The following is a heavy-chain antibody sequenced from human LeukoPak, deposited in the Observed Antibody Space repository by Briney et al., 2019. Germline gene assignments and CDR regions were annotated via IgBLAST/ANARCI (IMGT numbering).Heavy chain of an antibody. J-gene: IGHJ4*02. V-gene: IGHV3-23*01. D-gene: IGHD1-14*01. CDR3: AKDKGAVTGTFDY. CDR2: LTGGGGGT. Sequence: GGSLRLSCVASGFTFSNAWMSWVRQAPGKGLEWVSGLTGGGGGTSYADSVKGRFTISRDNSKNTLYLQMNSLRAEDTAVYYCAKDKGAVTGTFDYWGQGTLVTVSS. CDR1: GFTFSNAW.